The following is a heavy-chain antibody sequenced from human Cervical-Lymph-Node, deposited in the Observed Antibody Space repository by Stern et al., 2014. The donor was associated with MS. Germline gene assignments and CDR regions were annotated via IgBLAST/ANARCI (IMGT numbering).Heavy chain of an antibody. V-gene: IGHV1-46*01. Sequence: VQLVESGAEVRKPGASVRVSCKASGYTFTSYYMLWVRPAPGQGLEWMGIFNPSGGGTSYAHKFQGRVTMTRDTSTSTVYMELSSLRSEDTAVYYCARGGWADYWGQGTLVTVSS. D-gene: IGHD5-12*01. CDR1: GYTFTSYY. CDR3: ARGGWADY. J-gene: IGHJ4*02. CDR2: FNPSGGGT.